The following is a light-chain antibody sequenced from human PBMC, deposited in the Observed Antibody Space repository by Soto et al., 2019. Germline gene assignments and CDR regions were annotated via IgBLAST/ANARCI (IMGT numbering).Light chain of an antibody. CDR1: SSDVGGYNY. CDR3: SSDAGSNNFAV. Sequence: QSVLTQPPSASGSPGQSVTISCTGTSSDVGGYNYVSWYQQHPGKAPKLMIYEVTKRPSGVPDRFSGSKSGNTASLTVSGLQAEDEADYYCSSDAGSNNFAVFGTGTKRTVL. CDR2: EVT. J-gene: IGLJ1*01. V-gene: IGLV2-8*01.